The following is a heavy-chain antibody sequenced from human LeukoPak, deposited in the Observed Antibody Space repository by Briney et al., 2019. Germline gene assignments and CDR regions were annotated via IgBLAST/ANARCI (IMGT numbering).Heavy chain of an antibody. Sequence: SETLSLTCTVSGGSISSYYWRWIRQPPGKGLEWIGYIYYSGSTNYNPSLKSRVTISVDTSKNQFSLKLSSVTAADTAVYYCAREDRDYYGSGSYYGPFDYWGQGTLDTVSS. CDR3: AREDRDYYGSGSYYGPFDY. CDR2: IYYSGST. CDR1: GGSISSYY. V-gene: IGHV4-59*01. J-gene: IGHJ4*02. D-gene: IGHD3-10*01.